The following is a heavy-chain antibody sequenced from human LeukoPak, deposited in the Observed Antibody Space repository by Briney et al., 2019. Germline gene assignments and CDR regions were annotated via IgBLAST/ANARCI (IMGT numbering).Heavy chain of an antibody. Sequence: SETLSLTCTVPGGSISSYYWSWIRQPAGKGLEWIGRIYTSGSTNYNPSLKSRVTMSVDTSKNQISLKVNSVTAADTAVYYCAKEAYSSPYLFDFWGQGTLVTVSS. CDR2: IYTSGST. D-gene: IGHD6-13*01. CDR1: GGSISSYY. V-gene: IGHV4-4*07. J-gene: IGHJ4*02. CDR3: AKEAYSSPYLFDF.